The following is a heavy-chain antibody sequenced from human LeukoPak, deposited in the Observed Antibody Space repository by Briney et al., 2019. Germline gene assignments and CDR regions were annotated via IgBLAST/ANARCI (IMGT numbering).Heavy chain of an antibody. J-gene: IGHJ6*02. Sequence: GESLKISCKGSGYSFTSYWIGWVRQMPGKGLEWMGIIYPGDSDTRYSPSFQGQVTISADKSISTAYLQWSSLKASDTATYYCARSILAGYYYYYGMDVWGQGTTVTVSS. CDR3: ARSILAGYYYYYGMDV. D-gene: IGHD6-13*01. CDR2: IYPGDSDT. CDR1: GYSFTSYW. V-gene: IGHV5-51*01.